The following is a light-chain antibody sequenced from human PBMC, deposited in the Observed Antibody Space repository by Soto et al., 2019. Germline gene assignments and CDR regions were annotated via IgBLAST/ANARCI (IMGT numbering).Light chain of an antibody. CDR2: DVS. J-gene: IGKJ4*01. V-gene: IGKV1-5*01. CDR1: QSISSW. Sequence: DIQMTQSPSTLSASVGDRVTITCRASQSISSWLAWYQQKPGKAPKLLIYDVSSLESGVPSRFSGSGSDTEFTLTINNLQPDDFATYHCQQYNRYSLTFGGGTKVEIK. CDR3: QQYNRYSLT.